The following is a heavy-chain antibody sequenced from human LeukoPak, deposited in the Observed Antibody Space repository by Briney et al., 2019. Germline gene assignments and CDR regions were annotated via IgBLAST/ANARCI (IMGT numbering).Heavy chain of an antibody. CDR2: INHSGST. Sequence: SETLSLTCTVSGGSISSYYWSWIRQPPGKGLEWIGEINHSGSTNYNPSLKSRVTISVDTSKNQFSLKLSSVTAADTALYYCARLRSDLYDALDIWGQGTLVTVSS. CDR1: GGSISSYY. CDR3: ARLRSDLYDALDI. D-gene: IGHD5-12*01. J-gene: IGHJ3*02. V-gene: IGHV4-59*12.